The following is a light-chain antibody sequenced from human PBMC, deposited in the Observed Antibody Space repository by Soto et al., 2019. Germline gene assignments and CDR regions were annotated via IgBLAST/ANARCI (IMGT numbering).Light chain of an antibody. J-gene: IGLJ2*01. CDR3: GTWDSSLSAVV. CDR1: SSNIGNNY. CDR2: DNN. Sequence: QSVLTQPPSVSAAPGQEVTLSCSGSSSNIGNNYVSWYQQLPGTAPKLLIYDNNKRPSGIPDRFSGSKSGTSATLGITGLQTGEEADYYCGTWDSSLSAVVFGGGTKLTVL. V-gene: IGLV1-51*01.